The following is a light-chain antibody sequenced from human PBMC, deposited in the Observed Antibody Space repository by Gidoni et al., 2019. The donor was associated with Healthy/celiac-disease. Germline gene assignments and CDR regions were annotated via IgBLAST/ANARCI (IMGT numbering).Light chain of an antibody. Sequence: DSLAVSRGERATINCKSSQSVLYSSNNKNYLAWYQQKPGQPPKLLIYWASTRESGVPDRFSGSGSGTDFTLTISSLQAEDVAVYYCQQCYSTPPTFGQGTKVEIK. CDR3: QQCYSTPPT. V-gene: IGKV4-1*01. J-gene: IGKJ1*01. CDR2: WAS. CDR1: QSVLYSSNNKNY.